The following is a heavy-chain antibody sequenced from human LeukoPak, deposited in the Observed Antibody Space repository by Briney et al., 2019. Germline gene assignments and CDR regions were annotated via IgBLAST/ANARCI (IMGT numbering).Heavy chain of an antibody. CDR2: FIPILGTA. CDR1: GGTFSDYA. Sequence: SVKVSCKASGGTFSDYALNWVRQAPGQGLEWMGVFIPILGTANSTQKFQGRVTLTRDMSTSTDYLELSSLRSEDTAVYYCARDNSVRDEAWWFNPWGQGTLVTVS. CDR3: ARDNSVRDEAWWFNP. J-gene: IGHJ5*02. D-gene: IGHD5-24*01. V-gene: IGHV1-69*10.